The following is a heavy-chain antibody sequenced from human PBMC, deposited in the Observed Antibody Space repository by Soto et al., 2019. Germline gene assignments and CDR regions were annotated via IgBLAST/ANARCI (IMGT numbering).Heavy chain of an antibody. CDR2: INPSGGST. V-gene: IGHV1-46*01. Sequence: GASVKVSCKASGYTFTSYYMHWARQAPGQGLEWMGIINPSGGSTSYAQKFQGRVTMTMDTSTSTVYMELSSLRSEDTAVYYCARAREQLVYYFDYWGQGTLVTVSS. CDR1: GYTFTSYY. CDR3: ARAREQLVYYFDY. J-gene: IGHJ4*02. D-gene: IGHD6-13*01.